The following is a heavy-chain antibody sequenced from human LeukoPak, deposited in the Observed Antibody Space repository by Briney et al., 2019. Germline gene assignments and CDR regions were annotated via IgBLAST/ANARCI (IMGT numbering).Heavy chain of an antibody. Sequence: PGGSLRLSCAASGFTFSSYAMHWVRQAPGQGLEWISYIGPNGIYDADSVKGGFTISRDNDKNSLYLQMNSLRAEDTAVYYCARGGYCSGGNCHATLYDFWGQGTLVTVSS. CDR3: ARGGYCSGGNCHATLYDF. CDR2: IGPNGI. CDR1: GFTFSSYA. V-gene: IGHV3-48*03. D-gene: IGHD2-21*01. J-gene: IGHJ4*02.